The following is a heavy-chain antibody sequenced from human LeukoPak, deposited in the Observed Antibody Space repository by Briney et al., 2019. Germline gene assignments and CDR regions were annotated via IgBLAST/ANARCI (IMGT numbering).Heavy chain of an antibody. V-gene: IGHV3-23*01. Sequence: PGGSLRLPCAASGFTFRSYAMNWVRQAPGKGLEWVSAISAGGDTTLYADSVKGRFTISRDNSRNTVYLQMNSLRAEDTAIYHCARWIYYFDSWGQGTLVTVSS. D-gene: IGHD5-12*01. J-gene: IGHJ4*02. CDR2: ISAGGDTT. CDR1: GFTFRSYA. CDR3: ARWIYYFDS.